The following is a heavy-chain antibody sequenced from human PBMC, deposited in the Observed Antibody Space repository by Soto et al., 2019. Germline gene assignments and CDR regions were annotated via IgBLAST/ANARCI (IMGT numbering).Heavy chain of an antibody. V-gene: IGHV1-2*04. CDR3: ARDRQLGIYYYYGMDV. D-gene: IGHD6-6*01. CDR1: GYTFTGYY. J-gene: IGHJ6*02. Sequence: ASVKVSCKASGYTFTGYYMHWVRQAPGQGLEWMGWINPNSGGTNYAQKFQGWVTMTRDTSISTAYMELSRLRSDDTAVYYCARDRQLGIYYYYGMDVWGQGTTVS. CDR2: INPNSGGT.